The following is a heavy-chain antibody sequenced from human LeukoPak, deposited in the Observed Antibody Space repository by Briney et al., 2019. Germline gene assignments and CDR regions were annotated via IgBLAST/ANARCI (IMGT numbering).Heavy chain of an antibody. CDR3: VTIAVAGTEGAHAFDI. Sequence: SETLSLTCTVPGGSISSSSYYWGWIRQPPGKGLEWIGSIYYSGSTYYNPSLKSRVTISVDTSKNQFSLKLSSVTAADTAVYYCVTIAVAGTEGAHAFDIWGQGTMVTVSS. J-gene: IGHJ3*02. D-gene: IGHD6-19*01. V-gene: IGHV4-39*07. CDR2: IYYSGST. CDR1: GGSISSSSYY.